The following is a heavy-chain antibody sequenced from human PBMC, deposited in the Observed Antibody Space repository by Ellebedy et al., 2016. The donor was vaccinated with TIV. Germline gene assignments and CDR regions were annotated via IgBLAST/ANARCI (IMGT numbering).Heavy chain of an antibody. Sequence: AASVKVSCKASGYTFTSYYMHWVRQAPGQGLEWMGGIIPIFGTANYAQKFQGRVTITADESTSTAYMELSSLRSEDTAVYYCARDQRRRLPTPTYYYGMDVWGQGTTVTVSS. V-gene: IGHV1-69*13. J-gene: IGHJ6*02. CDR1: GYTFTSYY. CDR2: IIPIFGTA. CDR3: ARDQRRRLPTPTYYYGMDV.